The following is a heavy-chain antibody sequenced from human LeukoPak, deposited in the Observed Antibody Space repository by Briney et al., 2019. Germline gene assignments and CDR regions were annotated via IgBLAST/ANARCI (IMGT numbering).Heavy chain of an antibody. CDR2: IYYSGST. J-gene: IGHJ6*02. CDR3: ARQRLVTTSYYYYGMDV. CDR1: GGSLSSYY. V-gene: IGHV4-59*08. Sequence: SETLSLTCTVSGGSLSSYYWSWIRQPPGKGLEWIGYIYYSGSTNYNPSLKSRVTISVDTSKNQFSLKLSSVTAADTAVYYCARQRLVTTSYYYYGMDVWGQGTTVTVSS. D-gene: IGHD3-22*01.